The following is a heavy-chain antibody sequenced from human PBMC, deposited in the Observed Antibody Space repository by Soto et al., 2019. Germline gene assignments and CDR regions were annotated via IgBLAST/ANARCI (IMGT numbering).Heavy chain of an antibody. CDR1: GFSLTSPGMC. Sequence: SGPTLVNPTETLTLTCTFSGFSLTSPGMCVSWIRQSPGKALEWLALIERDDDDKYYSTSLKTRLTISKDTRKNQVVLTMANMEPADTATYYCARSIRGTRRFNGMDVWGQGNTVTVSS. V-gene: IGHV2-70*13. CDR3: ARSIRGTRRFNGMDV. D-gene: IGHD1-20*01. CDR2: IERDDDDK. J-gene: IGHJ6*02.